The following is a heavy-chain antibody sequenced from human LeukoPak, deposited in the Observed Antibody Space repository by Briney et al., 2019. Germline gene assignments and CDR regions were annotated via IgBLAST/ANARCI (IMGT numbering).Heavy chain of an antibody. CDR3: ARSPYYYDSSGYRTGWFDP. Sequence: SETLSLTCTVSGGSISSYYWSWIRQPPGKGLEWIGYIYYSGSTNYNPSLKSRVTISVDTSKNQFSLKLSSVTAADTALYYCARSPYYYDSSGYRTGWFDPWGQGTLVTVSS. D-gene: IGHD3-22*01. V-gene: IGHV4-59*01. CDR1: GGSISSYY. CDR2: IYYSGST. J-gene: IGHJ5*02.